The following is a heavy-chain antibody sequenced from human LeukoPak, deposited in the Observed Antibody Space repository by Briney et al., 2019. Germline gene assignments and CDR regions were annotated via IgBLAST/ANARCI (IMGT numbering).Heavy chain of an antibody. CDR1: GGSISSYY. D-gene: IGHD1-14*01. Sequence: SETLSLTCTVSGGSISSYYWSWIRQPPGKGLEWIGYIYYSGSTNYNPSLKSRVTISVDTSKNQFSLKLSSVTAEDTAVYYCAKKDPGYWGQGTLVTVSS. V-gene: IGHV4-59*01. J-gene: IGHJ4*02. CDR3: AKKDPGY. CDR2: IYYSGST.